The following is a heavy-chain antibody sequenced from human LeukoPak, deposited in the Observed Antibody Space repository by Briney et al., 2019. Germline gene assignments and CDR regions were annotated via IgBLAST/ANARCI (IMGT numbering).Heavy chain of an antibody. CDR3: ARGSEHMVRGVYFDY. Sequence: ASVKVSCKASGGTFSSYAISWVRQAPGQELEWMGGIIPIFGTANYAQKFQGRVTITTDESTSTAYMELSSLRSEDTAVYYCARGSEHMVRGVYFDYWGQGTLVTVSS. V-gene: IGHV1-69*05. J-gene: IGHJ4*02. D-gene: IGHD3-10*01. CDR2: IIPIFGTA. CDR1: GGTFSSYA.